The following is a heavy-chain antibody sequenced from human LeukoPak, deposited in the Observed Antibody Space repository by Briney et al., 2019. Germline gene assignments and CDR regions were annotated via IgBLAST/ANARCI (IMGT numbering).Heavy chain of an antibody. J-gene: IGHJ6*02. CDR1: GFTFSDAW. CDR3: TTLASRSPYYYYGMDV. CDR2: IESKFDGGTT. V-gene: IGHV3-15*04. Sequence: PGGSLRLSCAASGFTFSDAWMTWVRQAPGKGLEWVGRIESKFDGGTTDYAAPVKGRFIISRDDSRNTLYLQMGSLKTEDTAVYYCTTLASRSPYYYYGMDVWGQGTTVTVSS.